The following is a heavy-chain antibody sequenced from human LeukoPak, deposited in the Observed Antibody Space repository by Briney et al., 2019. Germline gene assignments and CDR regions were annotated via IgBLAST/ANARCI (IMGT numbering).Heavy chain of an antibody. CDR1: GFTFSSYA. J-gene: IGHJ4*02. D-gene: IGHD6-13*01. CDR3: AKDQPRYSSSWYPSAPLWYFDY. V-gene: IGHV3-23*01. CDR2: ISGSGGST. Sequence: PGGSLRLSCAASGFTFSSYAMSWVRQAPGKGLEWVSAISGSGGSTYYADSVKGRFTISRDNSKNTLYLQMNSLRAEDTAVYYCAKDQPRYSSSWYPSAPLWYFDYWGQGTLVTVSS.